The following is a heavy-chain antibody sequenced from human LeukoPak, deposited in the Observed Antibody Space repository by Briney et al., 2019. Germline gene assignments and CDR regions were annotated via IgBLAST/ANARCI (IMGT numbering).Heavy chain of an antibody. CDR2: IYFSGST. J-gene: IGHJ5*02. V-gene: IGHV4-31*03. Sequence: TXXVSGASITNDDYYWSWIRQHPGTGLEWIGYIYFSGSTYYNPTLKSRASVSVDTSKSQFSLRLASVTAADTAVYYCARRAPFSNWFDPWGQGTLVIVSS. CDR1: GASITNDDYY. CDR3: ARRAPFSNWFDP. D-gene: IGHD2-2*01.